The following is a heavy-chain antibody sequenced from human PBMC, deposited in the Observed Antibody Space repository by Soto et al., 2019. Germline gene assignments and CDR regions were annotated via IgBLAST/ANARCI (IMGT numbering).Heavy chain of an antibody. D-gene: IGHD3-10*01. Sequence: PSETLSLTCTVSGGSISSGGYYWSWIRQHPGKGLEWIGYIYYSGSTYYNPSLKSRVTISVDTSKNQFSLKLSSVTAADTAVYYCARLLWFGESIRAFDYWGQGTLVTVSS. CDR3: ARLLWFGESIRAFDY. CDR1: GGSISSGGYY. J-gene: IGHJ4*02. V-gene: IGHV4-31*03. CDR2: IYYSGST.